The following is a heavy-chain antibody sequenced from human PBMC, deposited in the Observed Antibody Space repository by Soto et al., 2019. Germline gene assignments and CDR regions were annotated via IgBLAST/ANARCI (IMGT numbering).Heavy chain of an antibody. D-gene: IGHD1-26*01. J-gene: IGHJ4*02. CDR1: GGSISSSSYY. CDR3: ARAQSGSYYSAVATFDY. CDR2: IYYSGST. Sequence: SETLSLTCTVSGGSISSSSYYWGWIRQPPGKGLEWIGSIYYSGSTYYNPSLKSRVTISVDTSKNQFSLKLSSVTAADTAVYYFARAQSGSYYSAVATFDYWGQGTLVTVSS. V-gene: IGHV4-39*01.